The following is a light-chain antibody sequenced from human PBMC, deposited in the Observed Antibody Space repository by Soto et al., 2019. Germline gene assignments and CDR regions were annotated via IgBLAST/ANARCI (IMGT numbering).Light chain of an antibody. J-gene: IGKJ2*01. CDR1: QSISKY. CDR2: AAS. Sequence: DIQVTQSPSSLSASVGDRVTITCRASQSISKYVNWFQQNPGKAPKLLIYAASSLQSGVPSRFSGSGSWTDFTLTISTLQPEDFATYYCQQSYITPYTFGQGIKLEIK. CDR3: QQSYITPYT. V-gene: IGKV1-39*01.